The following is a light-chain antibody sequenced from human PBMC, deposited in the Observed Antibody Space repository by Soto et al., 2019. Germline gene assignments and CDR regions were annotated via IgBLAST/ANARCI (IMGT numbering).Light chain of an antibody. J-gene: IGKJ2*01. CDR2: KTS. V-gene: IGKV1-5*03. Sequence: DIQVTQSPSTLSAFVGDRVILTCRASENVHIWLAWYQQRPREAPKLLIYKTSSLESGVPSRFSGSGSGTEFTLTISSLETDDFGTYYCLQYNSLPYTFGQGTKLEIK. CDR1: ENVHIW. CDR3: LQYNSLPYT.